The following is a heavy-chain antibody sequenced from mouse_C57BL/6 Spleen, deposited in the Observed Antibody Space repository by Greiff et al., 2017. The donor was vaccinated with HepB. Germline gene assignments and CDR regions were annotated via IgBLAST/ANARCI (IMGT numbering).Heavy chain of an antibody. J-gene: IGHJ2*01. CDR3: ARGDGSSPYYFDY. CDR2: IYPGSGST. CDR1: GYTFTSYW. D-gene: IGHD1-1*01. V-gene: IGHV1-55*01. Sequence: VQLQQPGAELVKPGASVKMSCKASGYTFTSYWITWVKQRPGQGLEWIGDIYPGSGSTNYNEKFKSKATLTVDTSSSKAYMQLSSLTSEDSAVYDCARGDGSSPYYFDYWGQGTTLTVSS.